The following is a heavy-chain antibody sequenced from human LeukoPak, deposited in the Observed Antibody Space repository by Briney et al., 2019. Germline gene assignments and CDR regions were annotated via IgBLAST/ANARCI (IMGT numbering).Heavy chain of an antibody. J-gene: IGHJ6*02. CDR2: ISAYNGDT. CDR1: GYIFAHNG. D-gene: IGHD4-11*01. V-gene: IGHV1-18*01. CDR3: ARPGLQNNYYYGMDV. Sequence: ASVKVSCKTSGYIFAHNGISWVRQAPGQGPEWMGWISAYNGDTNYAQNFQGRVTMTRDTSTSTVYMELRSLRSDDTAVYYCARPGLQNNYYYGMDVWGQGTTVTVS.